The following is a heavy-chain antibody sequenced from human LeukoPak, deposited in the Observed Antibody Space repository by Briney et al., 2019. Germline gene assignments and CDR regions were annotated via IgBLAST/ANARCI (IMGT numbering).Heavy chain of an antibody. Sequence: GAFLKISCKGSGYSFTNSWIGWVRQMPGKGLEWMGIIYPGDSDTRYSPSFQGQVTISADKSINTAYLQWTSLKASDTAIYYCARQLTTLRGFDIWGQGTMVTASS. D-gene: IGHD4-11*01. CDR3: ARQLTTLRGFDI. CDR1: GYSFTNSW. J-gene: IGHJ3*02. V-gene: IGHV5-51*01. CDR2: IYPGDSDT.